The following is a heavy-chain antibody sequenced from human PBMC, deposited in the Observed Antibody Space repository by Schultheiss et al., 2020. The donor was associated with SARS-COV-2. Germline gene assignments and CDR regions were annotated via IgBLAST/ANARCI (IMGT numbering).Heavy chain of an antibody. CDR3: ARFGLGGGSVTAMVGDYWYFDL. CDR1: GGSISSYY. Sequence: SETLSLTCTVSGGSISSYYWSWIRQPPGKGLEWIGCLYYSGSTNYNPSLKSRVTISVDTSKNQFSLKLSSVTAADTAVYYCARFGLGGGSVTAMVGDYWYFDLWGRGTLVTVSS. V-gene: IGHV4-59*01. CDR2: LYYSGST. J-gene: IGHJ2*01. D-gene: IGHD5-18*01.